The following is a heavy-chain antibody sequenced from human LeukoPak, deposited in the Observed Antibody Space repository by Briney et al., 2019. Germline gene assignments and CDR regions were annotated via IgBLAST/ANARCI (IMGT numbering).Heavy chain of an antibody. CDR3: AKTGARAFDI. V-gene: IGHV3-48*02. Sequence: GGSLRLSCAASGFTFSNYAMNWVRQAPGKGLEWVSYISTSSSTIYYADSVKGRFTISRDNAKNSLYLQMNSLRDEDTAVYYCAKTGARAFDIWGQGTMVTVSS. J-gene: IGHJ3*02. CDR1: GFTFSNYA. CDR2: ISTSSSTI.